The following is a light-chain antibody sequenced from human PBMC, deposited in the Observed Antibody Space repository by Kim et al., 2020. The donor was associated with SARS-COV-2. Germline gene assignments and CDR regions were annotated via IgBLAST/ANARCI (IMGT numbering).Light chain of an antibody. CDR2: GAA. J-gene: IGKJ5*01. CDR3: QQYKT. Sequence: TRSLSQGERATLSCRAIQSVSSSYLAWYQQKPGQAPRLLIYGAASRATGIPDRFSGSGSGTDFTLTISRQEPEDFAVYYCQQYKTFGQGTRLEIK. CDR1: QSVSSSY. V-gene: IGKV3-20*01.